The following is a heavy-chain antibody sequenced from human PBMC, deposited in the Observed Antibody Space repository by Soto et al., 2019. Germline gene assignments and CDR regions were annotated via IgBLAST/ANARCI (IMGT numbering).Heavy chain of an antibody. CDR2: ISWNSGII. CDR3: AKDILPSYSSTSFDVDY. CDR1: GFTFDDYA. D-gene: IGHD6-6*01. V-gene: IGHV3-9*01. J-gene: IGHJ4*02. Sequence: EVQLVESGGGLEQPGRSLRLSCAASGFTFDDYAIHWVRQAPGKGLEWVSGISWNSGIIGYADSVKGRFTISRDNAKNSLYMQMNSLRPEDTALYYCAKDILPSYSSTSFDVDYWGQGTPVTVSS.